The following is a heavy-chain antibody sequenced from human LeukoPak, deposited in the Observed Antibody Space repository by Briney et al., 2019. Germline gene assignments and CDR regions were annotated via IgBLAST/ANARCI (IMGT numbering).Heavy chain of an antibody. CDR3: ARDKGRITMVRGVFDY. D-gene: IGHD3-10*01. J-gene: IGHJ4*02. CDR2: INHSGST. CDR1: GGSFSGYY. V-gene: IGHV4-34*01. Sequence: SETLSLTCAVYGGSFSGYYWSWIRQPPGKGLEWIGEINHSGSTNYNPSLKSRVTISVDTSKNQFSLKLSSVTAAGTAVYYCARDKGRITMVRGVFDYWGQGTLVTVSS.